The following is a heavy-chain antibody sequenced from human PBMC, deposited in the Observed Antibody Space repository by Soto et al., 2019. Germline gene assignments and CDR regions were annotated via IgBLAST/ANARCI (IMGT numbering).Heavy chain of an antibody. CDR2: IYHTGST. Sequence: PSETLSLTCTVSGATIGSGGFYWSWIRQRPGKGLEWIGHIYHTGSTYYNPSLNSRVTISVDMSRNQFSLKLRSVTAADTAKYFCARDDSFYGEPGYGMTVRGQGTTVTVSS. D-gene: IGHD4-17*01. V-gene: IGHV4-31*03. J-gene: IGHJ6*02. CDR1: GATIGSGGFY. CDR3: ARDDSFYGEPGYGMTV.